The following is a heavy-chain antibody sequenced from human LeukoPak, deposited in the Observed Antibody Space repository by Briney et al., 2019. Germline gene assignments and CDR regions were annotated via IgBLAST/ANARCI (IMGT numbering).Heavy chain of an antibody. J-gene: IGHJ3*02. D-gene: IGHD4-17*01. V-gene: IGHV3-66*01. CDR1: GFTLSSNF. CDR3: AVRVTKGSWSAFDI. Sequence: GGSLRLSCAASGFTLSSNFMTWVRQAPGKGLEWVSVTHTGGRTYYVDSVKGRFTISRDDSKNTFYLHMNSLRAEDAAVYYCAVRVTKGSWSAFDIWGQGTMVTVSS. CDR2: THTGGRT.